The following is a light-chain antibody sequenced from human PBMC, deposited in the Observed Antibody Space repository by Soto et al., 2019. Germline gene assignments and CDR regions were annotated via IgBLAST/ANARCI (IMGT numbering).Light chain of an antibody. CDR2: GAS. V-gene: IGKV3-20*01. CDR3: QHYMSSVT. CDR1: QSVDSTF. J-gene: IGKJ1*01. Sequence: EVVLTQSPGSLSLSPGQRATLSCRASQSVDSTFFAWYQKKPGQAPRLLIYGASKRATGIPDRFSGSVSGTDFTLIISRLETEDFAVYYCQHYMSSVTFGQGTKVEIK.